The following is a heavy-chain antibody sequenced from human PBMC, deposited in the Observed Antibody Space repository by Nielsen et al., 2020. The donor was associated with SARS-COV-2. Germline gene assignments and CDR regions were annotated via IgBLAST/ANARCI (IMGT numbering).Heavy chain of an antibody. J-gene: IGHJ4*02. CDR1: GFTFSRFG. CDR3: AKDGAYYGVRGVVHFGY. Sequence: GGSLRLSCAASGFTFSRFGMHWVRQAPGKGLEWVALISYDGSDQYYEDSLKGRFIISRDNSKNIVYLQMNSLRAEDTAVYYCAKDGAYYGVRGVVHFGYWGRGTLVTVSS. D-gene: IGHD3-10*01. CDR2: ISYDGSDQ. V-gene: IGHV3-30*18.